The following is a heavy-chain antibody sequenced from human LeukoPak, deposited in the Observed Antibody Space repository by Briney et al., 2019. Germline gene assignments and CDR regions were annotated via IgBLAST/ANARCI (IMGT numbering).Heavy chain of an antibody. V-gene: IGHV4-39*07. CDR3: ASRLTIAAAGSHYYYYYMDV. Sequence: SETLSLTRTVSGGSISSSNYYWSWIRQPPGKGLEWIGEINHSGSTNYNPSLKSRVTISVDTSKNQFSLKLSSVTAADTAVYYCASRLTIAAAGSHYYYYYMDVWGKGTTVTVSS. CDR2: INHSGST. CDR1: GGSISSSNYY. D-gene: IGHD6-13*01. J-gene: IGHJ6*03.